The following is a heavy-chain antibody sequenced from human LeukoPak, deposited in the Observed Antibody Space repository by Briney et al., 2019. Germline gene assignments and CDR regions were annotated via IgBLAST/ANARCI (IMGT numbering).Heavy chain of an antibody. D-gene: IGHD5-18*01. CDR2: ISYDGSNK. CDR3: AKDAPEYSYGNYYYYYYMDV. Sequence: GGSLRLSCAASGFTFSSHGMHWVRQAPGKGLEWVAVISYDGSNKYYADSVKGRFTISRDNSKNTLYLQMNSLRAEDTAVYYCAKDAPEYSYGNYYYYYYMDVWGKGTTVTVSS. V-gene: IGHV3-30*18. J-gene: IGHJ6*03. CDR1: GFTFSSHG.